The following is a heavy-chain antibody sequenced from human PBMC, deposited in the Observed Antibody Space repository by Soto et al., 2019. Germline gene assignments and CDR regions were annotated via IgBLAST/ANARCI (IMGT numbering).Heavy chain of an antibody. CDR1: GFTFSGYW. Sequence: XGSLRLSCAASGFTFSGYWMSWARQAPGKGLDWVANIKQDGSENYFVDSVKGRFTISRDNAKNSLYVQMNSLKTDDTAVYYCARRGRRSGNYADAFDIWGQGTMVTVSS. CDR2: IKQDGSEN. V-gene: IGHV3-7*01. D-gene: IGHD1-26*01. CDR3: ARRGRRSGNYADAFDI. J-gene: IGHJ3*02.